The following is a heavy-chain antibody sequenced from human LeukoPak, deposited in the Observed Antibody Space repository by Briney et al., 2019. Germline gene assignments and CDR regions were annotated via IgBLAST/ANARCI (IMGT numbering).Heavy chain of an antibody. D-gene: IGHD4-17*01. V-gene: IGHV4-59*01. Sequence: SETLSLTCTVSGGSISSYYWSWIRQPPGKGLEWIGYIYYSGSTNYNPSLKSRVTISVDTSKNQFSLKLSSVTAADTAVYYCARWNDDYDPLPFDYWGQGTLVTVSS. J-gene: IGHJ4*02. CDR3: ARWNDDYDPLPFDY. CDR2: IYYSGST. CDR1: GGSISSYY.